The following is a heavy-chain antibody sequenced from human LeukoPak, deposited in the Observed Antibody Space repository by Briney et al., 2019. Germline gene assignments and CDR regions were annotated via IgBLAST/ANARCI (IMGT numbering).Heavy chain of an antibody. J-gene: IGHJ4*02. CDR1: GFTFSSYW. CDR3: AREGPYYYDSIGYYYDY. Sequence: GGSLRPSCAASGFTFSSYWMHWVRQAPGKGLVWVSRINSDGSSTSYADSVKGRFTISRDNAKNTLYLQMNSLRAEDTAVYYCAREGPYYYDSIGYYYDYWGQGTLVTVSS. D-gene: IGHD3-22*01. V-gene: IGHV3-74*01. CDR2: INSDGSST.